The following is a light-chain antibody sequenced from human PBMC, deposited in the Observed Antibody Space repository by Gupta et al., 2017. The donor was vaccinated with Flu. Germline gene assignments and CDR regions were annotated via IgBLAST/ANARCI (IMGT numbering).Light chain of an antibody. V-gene: IGKV3-20*01. CDR2: GAS. J-gene: IGKJ2*01. CDR3: QQYGSSPQT. CDR1: QTVTSTY. Sequence: GTLSLSPGETATLYCRASQTVTSTYLAWYQQKPGQAPRLLIYGASSRATGLPDRFSGSGSGTDFTLTISRLEPEDFAVYYCQQYGSSPQTFGQGTKLEIK.